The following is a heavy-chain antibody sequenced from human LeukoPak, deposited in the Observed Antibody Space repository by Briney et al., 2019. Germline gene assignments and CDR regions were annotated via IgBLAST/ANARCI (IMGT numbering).Heavy chain of an antibody. CDR3: AVPQWELHN. CDR1: GFIFSSYS. J-gene: IGHJ4*02. D-gene: IGHD1-26*01. Sequence: HPGGSLRLSCAASGFIFSSYSMSWVRQAPGKGLEWVSAIGFSGGNTYYADSVKGRFTISRDNSKNTLYLQMNSLRAEDTAVYYCAVPQWELHNWGQGTLVTVSS. CDR2: IGFSGGNT. V-gene: IGHV3-23*01.